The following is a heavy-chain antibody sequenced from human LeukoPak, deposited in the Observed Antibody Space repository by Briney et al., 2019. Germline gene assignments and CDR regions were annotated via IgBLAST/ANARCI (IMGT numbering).Heavy chain of an antibody. V-gene: IGHV4-31*03. D-gene: IGHD5-18*01. CDR3: ARRGRLRDFDN. CDR2: IYYSGST. J-gene: IGHJ4*02. CDR1: GGSISSGGYY. Sequence: SETLSLTCTVSGGSISSGGYYWNWIRQHPGKGLEWIGYIYYSGSTFHNPSLKSRVTISVDTSKNQFSLKLSSVTAADTAVYYCARRGRLRDFDNWDQAPQVTVSS.